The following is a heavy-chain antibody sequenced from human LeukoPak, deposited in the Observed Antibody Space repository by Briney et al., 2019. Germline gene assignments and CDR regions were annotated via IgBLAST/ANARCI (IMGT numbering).Heavy chain of an antibody. Sequence: GRALRLSCAASGFIFSDYYMSWMRQAPGKGLEWVSYISSSGSTIYYADSVKGRFTISRDNAKNSLYLQMNSLRAEDTAVYYCARDPGVSISSGYDYWGQGTLVTVSS. CDR3: ARDPGVSISSGYDY. CDR1: GFIFSDYY. D-gene: IGHD3-22*01. CDR2: ISSSGSTI. J-gene: IGHJ4*02. V-gene: IGHV3-11*01.